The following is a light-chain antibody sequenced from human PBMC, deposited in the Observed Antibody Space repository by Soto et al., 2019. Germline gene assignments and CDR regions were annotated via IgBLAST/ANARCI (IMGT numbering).Light chain of an antibody. CDR3: SSYTSTDTVK. J-gene: IGLJ2*01. CDR1: GSDIGGYKY. CDR2: DVS. Sequence: QSALTQPASVTGSPGQSISLSCAGTGSDIGGYKYVSWYQQHPGKAPQLMIYDVSNRPSWVSDRFSGSKSGNTASLTISGLQAEDEADYYCSSYTSTDTVKFGGGTKLTVL. V-gene: IGLV2-14*01.